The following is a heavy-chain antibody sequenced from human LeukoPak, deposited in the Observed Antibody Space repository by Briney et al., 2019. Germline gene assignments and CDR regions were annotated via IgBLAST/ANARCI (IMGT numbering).Heavy chain of an antibody. Sequence: GGSLRLSCAASGLTFSTSSMSWVRQTPGKGLEWVSSISRSGGSTYYGDSVKGRFTISRDNSKNTLYLQMNSLRAEDTAVYYCMILSDCRGGTCYWSSFDFWGQGTLVTVSS. CDR3: MILSDCRGGTCYWSSFDF. J-gene: IGHJ4*02. CDR1: GLTFSTSS. CDR2: ISRSGGST. D-gene: IGHD2-15*01. V-gene: IGHV3-23*01.